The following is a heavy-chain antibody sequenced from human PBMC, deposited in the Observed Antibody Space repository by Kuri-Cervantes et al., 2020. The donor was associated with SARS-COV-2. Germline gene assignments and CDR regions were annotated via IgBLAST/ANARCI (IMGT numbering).Heavy chain of an antibody. D-gene: IGHD3-22*01. V-gene: IGHV1-69*06. J-gene: IGHJ6*02. CDR3: ARDLYYYDSSGPEGYYYYGMDV. Sequence: SVKVSCKASGGTFSSYSISWVRQAPGQGLEWMGGIIPIFGTANYAQKFQGRVTITADKSTSTAYMELSSLRSEDTAVYYCARDLYYYDSSGPEGYYYYGMDVWGQGTTVTVSS. CDR1: GGTFSSYS. CDR2: IIPIFGTA.